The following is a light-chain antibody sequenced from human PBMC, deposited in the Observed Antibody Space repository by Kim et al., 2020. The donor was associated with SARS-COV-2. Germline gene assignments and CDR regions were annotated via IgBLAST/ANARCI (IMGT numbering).Light chain of an antibody. J-gene: IGKJ4*01. Sequence: EIVLTQSPATLSLSPEETATLSCRASQSVSSYLAWYQQKPGQAPRLLMYDASNRATGIPARFSGSGSGTDFTLTISILEPEDFAVYYCQQRSYWPVTFGGGTKVDIK. V-gene: IGKV3-11*01. CDR1: QSVSSY. CDR3: QQRSYWPVT. CDR2: DAS.